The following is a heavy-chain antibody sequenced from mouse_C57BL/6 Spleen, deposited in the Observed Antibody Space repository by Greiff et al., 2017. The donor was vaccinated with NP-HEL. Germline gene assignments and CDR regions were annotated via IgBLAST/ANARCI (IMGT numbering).Heavy chain of an antibody. CDR3: ARGLDYGSNFDY. Sequence: QVQLQQPGAELVKPGASVKLSCKASGYTFTSYWMQWVKQRPGQGLEWIGEIDPSDSYTNYNQKFKGKATLTVDTSSSTAYMQLSSLTSEDSAVYYCARGLDYGSNFDYWGQGTTLTVSS. D-gene: IGHD1-1*01. CDR2: IDPSDSYT. J-gene: IGHJ2*01. V-gene: IGHV1-50*01. CDR1: GYTFTSYW.